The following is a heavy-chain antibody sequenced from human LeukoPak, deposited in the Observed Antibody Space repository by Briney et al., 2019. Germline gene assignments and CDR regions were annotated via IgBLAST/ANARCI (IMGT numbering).Heavy chain of an antibody. D-gene: IGHD2-15*01. CDR1: GYTFTSFG. V-gene: IGHV1-18*04. Sequence: ASVKVSCKPSGYTFTSFGISWVRQAPGQGLEWMGWIGAYNGETNYTQKFQGRVTMTTDTSTSTAYMDLRSLRSDDTAVYYCTRDHCRGDNCPSFDYWGQGTLVPVSS. J-gene: IGHJ4*02. CDR3: TRDHCRGDNCPSFDY. CDR2: IGAYNGET.